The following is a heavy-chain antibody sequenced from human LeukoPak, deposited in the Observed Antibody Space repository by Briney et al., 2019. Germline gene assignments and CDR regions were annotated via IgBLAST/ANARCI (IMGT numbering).Heavy chain of an antibody. V-gene: IGHV4-39*01. CDR1: GGSINSSTFY. CDR3: ARRSDSGSDDGEDYFDY. D-gene: IGHD1-26*01. Sequence: PSETLSLTCTVSGGSINSSTFYWGWIRQPPGKGLEWIGSIYYDGSTYYNPSLKSRVTISVDTPKNQFSLKLTSVTAADTAVYFCARRSDSGSDDGEDYFDYWGQGTLVTVSS. J-gene: IGHJ4*02. CDR2: IYYDGST.